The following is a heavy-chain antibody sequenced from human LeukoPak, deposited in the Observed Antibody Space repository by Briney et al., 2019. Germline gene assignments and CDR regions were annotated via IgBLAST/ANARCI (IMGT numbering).Heavy chain of an antibody. Sequence: SETLSLTCTVSGGSISSYYWSWIRQPAGKGLEWIGRIYTSGSTNYNPSLKSRVTMSVDTSKNQFSLKLSSVTAADTAVYYCARELYYDSSGYYYYYYYMDVWGKGTTVTVSS. V-gene: IGHV4-4*07. D-gene: IGHD3-22*01. CDR1: GGSISSYY. CDR3: ARELYYDSSGYYYYYYYMDV. CDR2: IYTSGST. J-gene: IGHJ6*03.